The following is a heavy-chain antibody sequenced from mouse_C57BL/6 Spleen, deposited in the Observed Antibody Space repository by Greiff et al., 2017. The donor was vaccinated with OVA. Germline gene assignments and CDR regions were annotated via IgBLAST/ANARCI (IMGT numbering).Heavy chain of an antibody. CDR2: INPYNGGT. Sequence: EVQLQQSGPVLVKPGASVKMSCKASGYTFTDYYMNWVKQSHGKSLEWIGVINPYNGGTSYNQKFKGKATLTVDKSSSTAYMELNSLTSEDSAVDYCARKSYGSSLYAMDYWGQGTSVTVSS. CDR3: ARKSYGSSLYAMDY. CDR1: GYTFTDYY. D-gene: IGHD1-1*01. J-gene: IGHJ4*01. V-gene: IGHV1-19*01.